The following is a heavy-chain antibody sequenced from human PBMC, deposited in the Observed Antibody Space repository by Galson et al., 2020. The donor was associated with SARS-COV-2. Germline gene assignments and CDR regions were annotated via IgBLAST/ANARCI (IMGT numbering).Heavy chain of an antibody. CDR2: ISAYNGNT. V-gene: IGHV1-18*01. CDR3: ARDVFVVVPAANVAFDI. J-gene: IGHJ3*02. D-gene: IGHD2-2*01. Sequence: GESLKISCKASGYTFTSYGISWVRQAPGQGLEWMGWISAYNGNTNYAQKLQGRVTMTTDTSTSTAYMELRSLRSDDTAVYYCARDVFVVVPAANVAFDIWGQGTMVTVSS. CDR1: GYTFTSYG.